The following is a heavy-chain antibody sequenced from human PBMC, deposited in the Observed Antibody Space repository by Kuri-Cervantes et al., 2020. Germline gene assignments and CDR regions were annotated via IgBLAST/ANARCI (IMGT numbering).Heavy chain of an antibody. CDR1: GFTFDDYA. CDR2: ISWNSGSI. D-gene: IGHD6-13*01. V-gene: IGHV3-9*01. Sequence: SLKISCAASGFTFDDYAMRWVRQAPGKGLEWVSGISWNSGSIGYADSVKGRFTISRDNAKNSLFLQMNSLRTEDTAIYYCARSTSWRSWFDPWGQGTLVTVSS. CDR3: ARSTSWRSWFDP. J-gene: IGHJ5*02.